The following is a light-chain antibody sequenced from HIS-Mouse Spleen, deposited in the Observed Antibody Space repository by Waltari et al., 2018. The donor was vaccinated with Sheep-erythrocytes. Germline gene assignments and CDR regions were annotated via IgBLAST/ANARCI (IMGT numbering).Light chain of an antibody. Sequence: SYVLTQPPSVSVAPGKTARITCGGNNIGSKSVHWYQQKPGQAPVLGVYDDSDRPSGIPERCSGSNSGDTATPTISSVEAGDEADYYCHVWDSSSDHVVFGGGTKLTVL. CDR1: NIGSKS. CDR3: HVWDSSSDHVV. J-gene: IGLJ2*01. V-gene: IGLV3-21*03. CDR2: DDS.